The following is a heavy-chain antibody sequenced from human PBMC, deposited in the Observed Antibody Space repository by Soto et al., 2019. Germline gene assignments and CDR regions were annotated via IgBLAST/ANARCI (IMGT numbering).Heavy chain of an antibody. J-gene: IGHJ4*02. CDR2: IYPDDSDT. CDR3: ARLQAAAGDKDLTFDY. D-gene: IGHD6-13*01. CDR1: GFNFPTFW. Sequence: GESLKISCKHSGFNFPTFWIAWVRQMPGKGLEWMGTIYPDDSDTRYSPSFQGQVTISADKSIQTAYLQWGSLKASDTAMYYCARLQAAAGDKDLTFDYWGQGTLVTVSS. V-gene: IGHV5-51*01.